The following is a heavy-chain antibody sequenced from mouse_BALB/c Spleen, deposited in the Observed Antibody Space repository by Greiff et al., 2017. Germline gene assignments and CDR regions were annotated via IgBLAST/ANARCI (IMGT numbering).Heavy chain of an antibody. V-gene: IGHV1S127*01. J-gene: IGHJ2*01. CDR3: TRLYGNYYFDY. D-gene: IGHD2-1*01. CDR2: IDPSDSYT. Sequence: QVQLKQPGAELVKPGASVKMSCKASGYTFTSYWMHWVKQRPGQGLEWIGVIDPSDSYTSYNQKFKGKATLTVDTSSSTAYMQLSSLTSEDSAVYYCTRLYGNYYFDYWGQGTTLTVSS. CDR1: GYTFTSYW.